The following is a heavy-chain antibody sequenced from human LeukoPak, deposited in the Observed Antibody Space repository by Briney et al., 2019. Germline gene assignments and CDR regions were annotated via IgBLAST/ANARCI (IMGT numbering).Heavy chain of an antibody. CDR2: INQDGTDK. CDR1: GFTFSSYS. V-gene: IGHV3-7*01. Sequence: PGGSLRLSCAASGFTFSSYSMNWVRQAPGKGLEWVANINQDGTDKYYVESVKGRFTISRDNAKNSLYLQMNSLRAEDTAVYYCARARRPSSYLGFQLWGQGTLVTVSS. CDR3: ARARRPSSYLGFQL. D-gene: IGHD6-13*01. J-gene: IGHJ1*01.